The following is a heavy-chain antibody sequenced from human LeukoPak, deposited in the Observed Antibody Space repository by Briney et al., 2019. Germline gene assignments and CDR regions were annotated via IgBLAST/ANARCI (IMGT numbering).Heavy chain of an antibody. CDR3: ARVSHSYYYDSSGYLMDV. CDR2: ISSSGSTI. Sequence: GGSLRLSCAASGFTFSSYEMNWVRQAPGKGLEGVSYISSSGSTIYYADSVKGRVTISRDNDKNSLYLQMNSLRAEDTAVYYCARVSHSYYYDSSGYLMDVWGKGPTVTVSS. CDR1: GFTFSSYE. D-gene: IGHD3-22*01. J-gene: IGHJ6*03. V-gene: IGHV3-48*03.